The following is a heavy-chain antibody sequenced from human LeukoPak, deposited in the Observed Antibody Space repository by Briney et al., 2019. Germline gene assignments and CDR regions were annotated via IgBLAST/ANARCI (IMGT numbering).Heavy chain of an antibody. D-gene: IGHD1-26*01. CDR1: GYTFTSYD. J-gene: IGHJ4*02. CDR3: AREIIVGATISFDY. CDR2: MNPNSGNT. V-gene: IGHV1-8*01. Sequence: ASVKVSYKASGYTFTSYDINWVRQATGQGLEWMGWMNPNSGNTGYAQKFQGRVTMTRNTSISTAYMELSSLRSEDTAVYYCAREIIVGATISFDYWGQGTLVTVSS.